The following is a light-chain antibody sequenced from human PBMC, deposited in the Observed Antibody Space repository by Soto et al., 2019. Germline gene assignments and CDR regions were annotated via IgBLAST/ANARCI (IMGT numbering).Light chain of an antibody. V-gene: IGLV2-14*03. CDR2: DVG. CDR1: SRDVGSYNY. CDR3: RSSNSSSSSQV. Sequence: QSALTQPASVSGSPGQSITISCTGTSRDVGSYNYVSSYQQHPGKAPKLLIYDVGNRPSGVSTRFSGSKSGNTASMTISGLQPADEGGYYYRSSNSSSSSQVFGTGTKLTVL. J-gene: IGLJ1*01.